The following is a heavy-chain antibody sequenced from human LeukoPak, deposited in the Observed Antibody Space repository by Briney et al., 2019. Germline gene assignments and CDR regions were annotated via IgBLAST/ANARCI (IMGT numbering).Heavy chain of an antibody. D-gene: IGHD3-16*01. CDR2: ISYSGST. CDR3: ARVWDYDYVWGRPGGDAFDI. Sequence: PSETLSLTCTVSGGSISSGGYYWSWIRQHPGKGLEWIGHISYSGSTYYNPSLKSRVTISVDTSKNQFSLKLSSVTAADTAVYYCARVWDYDYVWGRPGGDAFDIWGQGTMVTVSS. V-gene: IGHV4-31*03. CDR1: GGSISSGGYY. J-gene: IGHJ3*02.